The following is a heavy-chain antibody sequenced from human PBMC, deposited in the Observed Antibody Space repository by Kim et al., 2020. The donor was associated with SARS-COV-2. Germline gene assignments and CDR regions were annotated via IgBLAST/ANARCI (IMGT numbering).Heavy chain of an antibody. V-gene: IGHV3-7*01. CDR1: GFTFNNYW. Sequence: GGSLRLSCAASGFTFNNYWMGWVRQAPGKGLEWVANIKQDGSETVYVDSVRGRFTISRDNAQRSLYLQLNSLRDEDTAVYYYATVVTWCSFDYWGQGILDSLSS. J-gene: IGHJ4*02. CDR3: ATVVTWCSFDY. D-gene: IGHD2-8*01. CDR2: IKQDGSET.